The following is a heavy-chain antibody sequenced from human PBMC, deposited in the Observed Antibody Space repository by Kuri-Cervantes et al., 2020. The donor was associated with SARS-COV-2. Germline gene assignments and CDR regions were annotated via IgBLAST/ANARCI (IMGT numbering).Heavy chain of an antibody. J-gene: IGHJ3*02. D-gene: IGHD3-10*01. CDR3: ARDSNKRSYGEVLSLGDAFDI. Sequence: GESLKISCAASGFTFSSYAMHWVRQAPGKGLEWVAVISYDGSNKYYADSVKGRFTISRDNSKNTLYLQMNSLRAEDTAVYYCARDSNKRSYGEVLSLGDAFDIWGQGTMVTVSS. V-gene: IGHV3-30-3*01. CDR2: ISYDGSNK. CDR1: GFTFSSYA.